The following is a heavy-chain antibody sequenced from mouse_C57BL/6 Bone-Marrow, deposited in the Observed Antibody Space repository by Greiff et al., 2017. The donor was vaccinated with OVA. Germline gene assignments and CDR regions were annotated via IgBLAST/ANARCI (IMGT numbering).Heavy chain of an antibody. CDR2: IHPNSGST. CDR1: GYTFTSYW. CDR3: AREGTTVEPLDY. J-gene: IGHJ2*01. Sequence: VQLQQPGAELVKPGASVKLSCKASGYTFTSYWMHWVKQRPGQGLEWIGMIHPNSGSTNYNEKFKSKATLTVDKSSSTAYMQLSSLTSEDSAVYDCAREGTTVEPLDYWGQGTTLTVSS. D-gene: IGHD1-1*01. V-gene: IGHV1-64*01.